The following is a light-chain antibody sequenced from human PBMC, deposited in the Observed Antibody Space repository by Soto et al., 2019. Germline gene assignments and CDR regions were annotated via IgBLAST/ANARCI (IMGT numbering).Light chain of an antibody. CDR3: SSYTTNTAHV. CDR2: EIF. Sequence: QSVLTQPASVSASPGQSISISCTGTTNDIGAFDYVSWYQQHPGKAPKLIIYEIFNRPSGVSHRFSGSKSGNSASLTISGLQAEDEADYYCSSYTTNTAHVFGGGTK. J-gene: IGLJ2*01. V-gene: IGLV2-14*01. CDR1: TNDIGAFDY.